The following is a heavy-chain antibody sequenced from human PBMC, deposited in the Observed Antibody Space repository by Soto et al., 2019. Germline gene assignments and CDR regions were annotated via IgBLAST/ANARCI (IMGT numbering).Heavy chain of an antibody. CDR2: IYSDGRT. CDR3: ARCSGWYGQCYFDC. J-gene: IGHJ4*02. D-gene: IGHD6-13*01. CDR1: GFIVSSSY. V-gene: IGHV3-53*02. Sequence: DVQPVETGGGLIQPGGSLRLSCAASGFIVSSSYMSWVRQAPGKGLEWVSVIYSDGRTYYADSVKGRFTISRDNSKNTLYLQMNSLSAEGTAVYYCARCSGWYGQCYFDCWGQGTLVTVSS.